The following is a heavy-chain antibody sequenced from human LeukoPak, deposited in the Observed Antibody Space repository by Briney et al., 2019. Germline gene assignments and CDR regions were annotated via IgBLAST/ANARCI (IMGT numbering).Heavy chain of an antibody. CDR3: ATSVQRITMIVVYFDY. CDR1: GYTLTELS. D-gene: IGHD3-22*01. J-gene: IGHJ4*02. Sequence: ASVKVSCKVSGYTLTELSMHWVRQAPGKGLEWMGGFDPEDGETIYAQKFQGRVTMTEDTSTDTAYMELSSLRSEDTAVYYCATSVQRITMIVVYFDYWGQGTLLTVSS. CDR2: FDPEDGET. V-gene: IGHV1-24*01.